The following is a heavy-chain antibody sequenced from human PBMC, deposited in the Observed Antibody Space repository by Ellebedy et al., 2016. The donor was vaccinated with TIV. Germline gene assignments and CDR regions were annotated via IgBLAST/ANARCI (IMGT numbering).Heavy chain of an antibody. Sequence: GESLKISXAASGFTFSSYAMSWVRQAPGKGLEWVSAISGSGGSTYYADSVKGRFTISRDNSKNTLYLQMNSLRAEDTAVYYCAKDRGLKGTNDRIYWGQGTLVTVSS. CDR3: AKDRGLKGTNDRIY. CDR2: ISGSGGST. D-gene: IGHD2-8*01. V-gene: IGHV3-23*01. CDR1: GFTFSSYA. J-gene: IGHJ4*02.